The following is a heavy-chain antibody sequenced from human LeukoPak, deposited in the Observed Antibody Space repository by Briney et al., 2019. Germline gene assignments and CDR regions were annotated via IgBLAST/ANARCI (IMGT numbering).Heavy chain of an antibody. CDR1: NGSFSGYY. Sequence: PSETLSLTCAVHNGSFSGYYWTWIRQAPGKGLEWIGEINNSGVTCYNPSLKSRVTISRDTSKIQFSLQLKSVSAADTAVYYCARGGTTHYYGSGTSPWGQGTLVIVSS. CDR3: ARGGTTHYYGSGTSP. J-gene: IGHJ5*02. D-gene: IGHD3-10*01. CDR2: INNSGVT. V-gene: IGHV4-34*01.